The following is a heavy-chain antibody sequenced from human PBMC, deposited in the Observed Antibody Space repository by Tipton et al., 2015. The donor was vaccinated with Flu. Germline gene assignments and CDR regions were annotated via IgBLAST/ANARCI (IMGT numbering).Heavy chain of an antibody. CDR1: GYSFINYW. J-gene: IGHJ3*01. V-gene: IGHV4-38-2*02. CDR2: ISQSGTT. D-gene: IGHD3-10*01. Sequence: QLVQSGAEVKKPGESLKIPCKGSGYSFINYWIGWVRQMPGKGLEWIGSISQSGTTYYKPSLKSRISISVDTSKNHFSLNLKSVTAADTALYYCARDFTALRWFGDPGAFDVWGQGTEVTVST. CDR3: ARDFTALRWFGDPGAFDV.